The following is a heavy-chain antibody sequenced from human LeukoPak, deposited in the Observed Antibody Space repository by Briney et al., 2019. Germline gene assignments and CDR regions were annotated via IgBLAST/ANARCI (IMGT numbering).Heavy chain of an antibody. CDR1: GGTFSSYA. Sequence: SVKVSCKASGGTFSSYAISWARQAPGQGLEWMGRIIPIFGTANYAQKFQGRVTITTDESTSTAYMELSSLRSEDTAVYYCARAMTTAFSSATYYMDVWGKGTTVTVSS. V-gene: IGHV1-69*05. D-gene: IGHD4-11*01. CDR2: IIPIFGTA. J-gene: IGHJ6*03. CDR3: ARAMTTAFSSATYYMDV.